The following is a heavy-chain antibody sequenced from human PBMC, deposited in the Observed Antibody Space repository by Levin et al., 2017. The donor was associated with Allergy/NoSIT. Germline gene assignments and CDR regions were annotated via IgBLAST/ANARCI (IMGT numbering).Heavy chain of an antibody. CDR2: INPNSGGT. CDR1: GYTFTGYY. Sequence: AASVKVSCKASGYTFTGYYMHWVRQAPGQGLEWMGWINPNSGGTNYAQKFQGRVTMTRDTSISTAYMELSRLRSDDTAVYYCARDAVAGISVIDYWGQGTLVTVSS. D-gene: IGHD6-19*01. V-gene: IGHV1-2*02. CDR3: ARDAVAGISVIDY. J-gene: IGHJ4*02.